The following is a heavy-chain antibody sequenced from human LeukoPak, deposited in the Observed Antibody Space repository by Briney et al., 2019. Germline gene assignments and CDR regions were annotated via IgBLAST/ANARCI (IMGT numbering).Heavy chain of an antibody. CDR3: ARLPRYGGYDHFDY. J-gene: IGHJ4*02. CDR1: GDSIDSYY. Sequence: PSETLSLTCTVSGDSIDSYYWSWIRQPPGKGLEWIGYIYYRGTTSYNPFLKSRVTISVDTSKNQFSLKLNSVTAADTAVYYCARLPRYGGYDHFDYWGQGILVIVPS. D-gene: IGHD5-12*01. CDR2: IYYRGTT. V-gene: IGHV4-59*12.